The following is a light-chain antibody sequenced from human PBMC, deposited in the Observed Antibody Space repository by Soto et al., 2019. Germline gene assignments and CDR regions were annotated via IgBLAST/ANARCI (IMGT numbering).Light chain of an antibody. CDR2: SNH. CDR1: SSNIGSNT. J-gene: IGLJ1*01. Sequence: QSVLTPPPSASGTPGQRVPVSCSGSSSNIGSNTVNWYQQLPGTAPKLLIYSNHQRPSGVPDRFSGSKSGTSASLAISGLQSEDEADYYCAAWDDSLNGYVFGTGTKLTVL. V-gene: IGLV1-44*01. CDR3: AAWDDSLNGYV.